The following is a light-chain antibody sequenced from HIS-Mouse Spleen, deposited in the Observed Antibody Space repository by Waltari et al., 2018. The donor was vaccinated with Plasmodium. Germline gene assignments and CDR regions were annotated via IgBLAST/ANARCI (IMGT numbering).Light chain of an antibody. Sequence: DIQISQSPSPLSSSVGDRATITSRASQRISSWLAWYQQKPVKAPKLLIYKASSLERGVPSRFSGGGAGTEFTLTISSRQPDDYATYYCRQYNSYSLYTFGQGTKLEIK. V-gene: IGKV1-5*03. CDR1: QRISSW. J-gene: IGKJ2*01. CDR2: KAS. CDR3: RQYNSYSLYT.